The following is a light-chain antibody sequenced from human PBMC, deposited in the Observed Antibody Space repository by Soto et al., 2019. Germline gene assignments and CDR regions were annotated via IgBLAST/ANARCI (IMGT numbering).Light chain of an antibody. CDR3: QQYGTSPPFT. Sequence: EIVLNQSPGTLSLSPGERATLSCRASQSVSSTYLAWYQQKPGQAPRVLVYGASNRATGIPDRFSGSGSGTDFTLTISRLEPEDFAVYFCQQYGTSPPFTYGQGTK. J-gene: IGKJ2*01. V-gene: IGKV3-20*01. CDR1: QSVSSTY. CDR2: GAS.